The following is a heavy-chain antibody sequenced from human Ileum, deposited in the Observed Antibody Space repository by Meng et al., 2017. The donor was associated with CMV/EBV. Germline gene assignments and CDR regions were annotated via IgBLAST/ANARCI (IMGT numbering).Heavy chain of an antibody. J-gene: IGHJ4*02. CDR1: GGSISDYY. D-gene: IGHD3-16*02. Sequence: GSLRLSCTVSGGSISDYYWTWIRQFPGKGLEWIGYVFYTGSSNYNPSLESRVSMSMDTSKKQFSLKLSAVTAADTAVYYCASHRYSANYYYDYWAQGTLVTVSS. CDR2: VFYTGSS. CDR3: ASHRYSANYYYDY. V-gene: IGHV4-59*13.